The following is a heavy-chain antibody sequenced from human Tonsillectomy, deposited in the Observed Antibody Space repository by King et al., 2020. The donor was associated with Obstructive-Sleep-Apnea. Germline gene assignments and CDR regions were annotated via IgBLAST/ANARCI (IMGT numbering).Heavy chain of an antibody. J-gene: IGHJ4*02. CDR1: GYTFADYY. D-gene: IGHD4-17*01. Sequence: QLVQSGAEVKKPGASVKVSCKASGYTFADYYMYWVRQAPGQGLEWMGWINPNSVGTNYAQKFQGRVTMTRDTSISTAYMELSRLRSDDTAVYYCATVAVSTATFYLDYWGQGTLVTVSP. CDR3: ATVAVSTATFYLDY. V-gene: IGHV1-2*02. CDR2: INPNSVGT.